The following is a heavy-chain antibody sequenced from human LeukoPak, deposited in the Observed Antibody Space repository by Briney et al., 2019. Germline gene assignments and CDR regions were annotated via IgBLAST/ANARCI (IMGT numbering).Heavy chain of an antibody. V-gene: IGHV4-30-4*08. J-gene: IGHJ6*03. D-gene: IGHD2-2*01. CDR2: IYYSGST. CDR1: GGSISSGDYY. Sequence: SETLSLTCPVSGGSISSGDYYWSWIRQPPGKGLEWIGYIYYSGSTYYNPSLKSRVTISVDTSKNQFSLKLSSVTAADTAVYYCARVVRYQLLNYYYYYMDVWGKGTTVTVSS. CDR3: ARVVRYQLLNYYYYYMDV.